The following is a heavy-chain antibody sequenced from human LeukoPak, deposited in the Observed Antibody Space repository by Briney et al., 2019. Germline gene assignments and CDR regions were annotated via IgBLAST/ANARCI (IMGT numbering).Heavy chain of an antibody. CDR3: ASQRTAAADPDAFDI. CDR2: IYPGDSDT. V-gene: IGHV5-51*01. CDR1: GYSFTSYW. J-gene: IGHJ3*02. D-gene: IGHD6-13*01. Sequence: GESLKISCKGSGYSFTSYWIGWVRQMPGKGLEWMGIIYPGDSDTRYSPSFQGQVTISADKSISTACLQWSSLKASDTAMYYCASQRTAAADPDAFDIWGQGTMVTVSS.